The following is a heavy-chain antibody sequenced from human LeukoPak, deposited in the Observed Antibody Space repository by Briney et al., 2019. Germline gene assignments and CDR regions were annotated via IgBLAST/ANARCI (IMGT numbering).Heavy chain of an antibody. CDR2: IRSKAYGGTT. Sequence: GGSLRLSCTASGFTFGDYAMSWVRQAPGKGLEWVGFIRSKAYGGTTEYAASVKGRFTISRDDSKSIAYLQMNSLKTEDTAVYYCTRDIWVMITFGGVIALEGDAFDIWGQGTMVTVSS. CDR3: TRDIWVMITFGGVIALEGDAFDI. CDR1: GFTFGDYA. D-gene: IGHD3-16*02. J-gene: IGHJ3*02. V-gene: IGHV3-49*04.